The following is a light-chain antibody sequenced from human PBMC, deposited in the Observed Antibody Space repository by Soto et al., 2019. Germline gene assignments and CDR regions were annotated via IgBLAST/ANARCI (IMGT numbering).Light chain of an antibody. CDR3: SSFTATNTWV. V-gene: IGLV2-14*01. J-gene: IGLJ3*02. CDR1: SSDVGAYNF. CDR2: EVS. Sequence: QSALTQPASVSGSPGQSISISCAGSSSDVGAYNFVSWYQQHPGKVPKLLIYEVSKRPSGISTRFSGSKSGSTASLTISGLQSEDEADYYCSSFTATNTWVFGGRTKVTDL.